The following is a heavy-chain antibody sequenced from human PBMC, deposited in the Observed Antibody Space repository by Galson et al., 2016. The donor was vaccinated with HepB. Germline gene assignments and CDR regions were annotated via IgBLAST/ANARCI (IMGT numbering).Heavy chain of an antibody. CDR2: VSYDGGNK. CDR1: GFAFSNYA. D-gene: IGHD3-9*01. CDR3: AKNDILAGYSAFDY. V-gene: IGHV3-30*18. Sequence: SLRLSCAASGFAFSNYAMHWVRQAPGKGLEWVAVVSYDGGNKYYADSVKGRFPISRDNSKNTVYLQMNRLRVEDTAVYYCAKNDILAGYSAFDYWGREPWSPSPQ. J-gene: IGHJ4*02.